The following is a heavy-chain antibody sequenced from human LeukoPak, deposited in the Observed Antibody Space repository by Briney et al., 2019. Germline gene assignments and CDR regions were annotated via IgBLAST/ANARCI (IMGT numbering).Heavy chain of an antibody. CDR2: ISYDGSNK. V-gene: IGHV3-30-3*01. J-gene: IGHJ4*02. Sequence: QPGGSLRLSCAASGFTFSSYAMHWVRQAPGKGQEWVAVISYDGSNKYYADSVKGRFTISRDNSKNTLYLQMNSLRAEDTAVYYCARAMRGSYDYFDYWGQGTLVTVPS. D-gene: IGHD1-26*01. CDR3: ARAMRGSYDYFDY. CDR1: GFTFSSYA.